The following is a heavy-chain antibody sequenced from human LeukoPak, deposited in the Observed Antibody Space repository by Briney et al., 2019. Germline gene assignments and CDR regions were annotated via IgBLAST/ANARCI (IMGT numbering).Heavy chain of an antibody. D-gene: IGHD2-21*01. V-gene: IGHV3-30-3*01. CDR1: GFTFSSYA. CDR2: ISYDGSNK. CDR3: ASVDYNDY. Sequence: GGSLRLSCAASGFTFSSYAMHWVRRAPGKGLEWVAVISYDGSNKYYADSVKGRFTISRDNSKNTLYLQMNSLRAEDTAVYYCASVDYNDYWGQGTLVTVSS. J-gene: IGHJ4*02.